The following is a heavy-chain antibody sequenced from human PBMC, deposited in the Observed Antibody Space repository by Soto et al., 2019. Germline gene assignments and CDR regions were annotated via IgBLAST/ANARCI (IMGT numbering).Heavy chain of an antibody. J-gene: IGHJ6*02. V-gene: IGHV4-59*01. CDR2: IYYSGST. Sequence: SETLSLTCTVSGGSISSYYWSWIRQPPGKGLEWIGCIYYSGSTNYNPSIKSRVTISVDTSKNQFSLKLSSVTAADTAVYYCARVGRDYGDSIYYYGMDVWGQWTTVTSP. D-gene: IGHD4-17*01. CDR3: ARVGRDYGDSIYYYGMDV. CDR1: GGSISSYY.